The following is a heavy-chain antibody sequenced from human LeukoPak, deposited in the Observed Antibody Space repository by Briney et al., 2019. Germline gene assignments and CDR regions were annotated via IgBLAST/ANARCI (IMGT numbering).Heavy chain of an antibody. CDR1: GGSISGYY. CDR2: IYYSGST. J-gene: IGHJ4*02. Sequence: PSETLSLTCTVSGGSISGYYWNWIRQPPGKGLDWIGYIYYSGSTKYNPSLKSRVTISVDTSKNQFSLKLSSVTAADTAVYYCARDGTQLWNFDYWSQGTLVTVSS. CDR3: ARDGTQLWNFDY. D-gene: IGHD5-18*01. V-gene: IGHV4-59*01.